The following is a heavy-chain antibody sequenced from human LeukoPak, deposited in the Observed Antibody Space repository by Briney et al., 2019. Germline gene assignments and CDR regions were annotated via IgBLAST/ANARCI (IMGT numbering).Heavy chain of an antibody. CDR2: IYYSGST. J-gene: IGHJ5*02. V-gene: IGHV4-59*01. D-gene: IGHD1-26*01. CDR1: GGSISSYY. CDR3: ARERVRVRAPLYNWFDP. Sequence: PSETLSLTCTVSGGSISSYYWSWIRQPPGKGLEWIGYIYYSGSTNYNPSLKSRVTISVDTSKNQFSLKLSSVTAADTAVYYCARERVRVRAPLYNWFDPWGQGTLVTVSS.